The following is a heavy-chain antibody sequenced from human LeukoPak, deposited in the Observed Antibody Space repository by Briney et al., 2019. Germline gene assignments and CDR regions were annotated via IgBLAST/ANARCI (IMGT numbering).Heavy chain of an antibody. CDR2: IYYSGST. CDR3: ARHLQQQLVGFDY. D-gene: IGHD6-13*01. J-gene: IGHJ4*02. V-gene: IGHV4-39*01. CDR1: GGSISSSSYY. Sequence: PETLSLTCTVSGGSISSSSYYWGWIRQPPGKGLEWIGSIYYSGSTYYNPSLKSRVTISVDTSKNQFSLKLSSVTAADTAVYYCARHLQQQLVGFDYWGQGTLVTVSS.